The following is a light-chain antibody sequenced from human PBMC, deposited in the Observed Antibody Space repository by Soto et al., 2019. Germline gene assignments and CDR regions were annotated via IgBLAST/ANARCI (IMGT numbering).Light chain of an antibody. CDR3: QQFATAPIT. CDR1: QSLSSSY. J-gene: IGKJ4*01. V-gene: IGKV3-20*01. CDR2: GAS. Sequence: ENVLTQSPGTLSLSPGERATLACRASQSLSSSYLAWYQQKPVQAHRLLISGASSRATGIPDRFSGSWSGTDFTLTISRLEPEDFAVYYCQQFATAPITFGGGTKVEIK.